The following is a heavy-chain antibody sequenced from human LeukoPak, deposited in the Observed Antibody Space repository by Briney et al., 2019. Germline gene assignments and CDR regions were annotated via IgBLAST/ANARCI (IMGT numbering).Heavy chain of an antibody. D-gene: IGHD3-10*01. Sequence: GGSLRLSCAASGFTFSSYGMHWVRQAPGKGLEWVAVISFDGSNKYYADSVKGRFTISRDNSKNTLYLQMNSLRAKDTAVYYCAKDLSSYYYGSGSYYPGYYYGMDVWGQGTTVTVSS. V-gene: IGHV3-30*18. CDR3: AKDLSSYYYGSGSYYPGYYYGMDV. J-gene: IGHJ6*02. CDR1: GFTFSSYG. CDR2: ISFDGSNK.